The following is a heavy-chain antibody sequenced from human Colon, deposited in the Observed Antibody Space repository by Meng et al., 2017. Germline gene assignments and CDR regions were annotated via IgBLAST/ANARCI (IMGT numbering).Heavy chain of an antibody. CDR1: GGSFSGYY. V-gene: IGHV4-34*01. J-gene: IGHJ5*02. D-gene: IGHD6-19*01. CDR3: ARERLSSGWYGGRWFDP. CDR2: INHSGST. Sequence: QGQLQQRGAGLLKPSGTLSLTCAVYGGSFSGYYWSWIRQPPGKGLEWIGEINHSGSTNYNPSLKSRVTISVDTSKNQFSLKLSSVTAADTAVYYCARERLSSGWYGGRWFDPWGQGTLVTVSS.